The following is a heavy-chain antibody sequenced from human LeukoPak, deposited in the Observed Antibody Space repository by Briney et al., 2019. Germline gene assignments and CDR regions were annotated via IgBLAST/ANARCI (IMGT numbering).Heavy chain of an antibody. V-gene: IGHV3-21*01. Sequence: PGGSLRLSCAASGFTFSSYSMNWVRQAPGKGLEWVSSISSSSSYIYYADSVKGRFTISRDNAKNSLYLQMNSLRAEDTAVYYCARTYCGGDCRGYYYSYYMDVWGKGTTVTISS. CDR2: ISSSSSYI. J-gene: IGHJ6*03. CDR1: GFTFSSYS. CDR3: ARTYCGGDCRGYYYSYYMDV. D-gene: IGHD2-21*02.